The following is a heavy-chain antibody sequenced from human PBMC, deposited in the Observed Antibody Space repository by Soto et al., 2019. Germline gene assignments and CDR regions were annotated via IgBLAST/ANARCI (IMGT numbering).Heavy chain of an antibody. CDR1: GGSISSYY. J-gene: IGHJ4*02. D-gene: IGHD2-21*02. V-gene: IGHV4-59*01. CDR2: IYYSGST. Sequence: SETLSLTCTVSGGSISSYYWSWIRQPPGKGLEWIGYIYYSGSTNYNPSLKSRVTISVDTSKNQFSLKLCSVTAADTAVYYCGRFRCGGDCYYDYWGRETLVTVSS. CDR3: GRFRCGGDCYYDY.